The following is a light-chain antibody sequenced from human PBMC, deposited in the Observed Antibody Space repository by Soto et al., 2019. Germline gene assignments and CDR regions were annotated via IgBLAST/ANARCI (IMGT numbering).Light chain of an antibody. CDR2: DTS. Sequence: QAVVTQEPSLTVSPGGTVTLTCGSSTGAVTSGHYPYWFQQKPGQAPRTLIYDTSNKHSWTPARFSGHLLGGKAALTLSGAQPEDEAEYYWLLSYSGPYVFGTRTKVTVL. J-gene: IGLJ1*01. V-gene: IGLV7-46*01. CDR1: TGAVTSGHY. CDR3: LLSYSGPYV.